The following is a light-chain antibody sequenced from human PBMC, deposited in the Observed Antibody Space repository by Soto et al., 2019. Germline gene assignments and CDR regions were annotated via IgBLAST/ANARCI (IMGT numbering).Light chain of an antibody. J-gene: IGLJ1*01. Sequence: SVLTQPASLSGSPGQSIPISFTGTSSEIGDYNYVSWYQQRPEKAPELMIYGVNNRPPGVSNRFSGSKSGNTASLTISGLQAEDEADYYCSSYTSSITYVFGTGTKVTVL. V-gene: IGLV2-14*01. CDR2: GVN. CDR1: SSEIGDYNY. CDR3: SSYTSSITYV.